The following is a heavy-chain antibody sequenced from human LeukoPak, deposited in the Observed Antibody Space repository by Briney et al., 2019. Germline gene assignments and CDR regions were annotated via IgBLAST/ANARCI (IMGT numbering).Heavy chain of an antibody. D-gene: IGHD5-18*01. CDR1: GFTFSSYW. J-gene: IGHJ1*01. CDR3: ARADTAMVRIKDEYFQH. CDR2: IKQDGSEK. V-gene: IGHV3-7*03. Sequence: GGSLRLSCAASGFTFSSYWMSWVRQAPGKGLEWVANIKQDGSEKYYVDSVKGRFTISRDNAKNSLYLQMNSLRAEDTAVYYCARADTAMVRIKDEYFQHWGQAPWSPSPQ.